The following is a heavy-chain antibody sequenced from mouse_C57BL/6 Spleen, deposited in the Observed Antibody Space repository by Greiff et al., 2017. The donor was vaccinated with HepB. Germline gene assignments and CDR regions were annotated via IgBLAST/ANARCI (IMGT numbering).Heavy chain of an antibody. CDR1: GYAFSSSW. J-gene: IGHJ1*03. D-gene: IGHD1-1*01. CDR2: IYPGDGDT. CDR3: AGTTGGYFDV. Sequence: QVQLQQSGPELVKPGASVKISCKASGYAFSSSWMNWVKQRPGKGLEWIGRIYPGDGDTNYNGKFKGKATLTADKSSSPAYMQLSSLTSEDSAVYFCAGTTGGYFDVWGTGTTVTVSS. V-gene: IGHV1-82*01.